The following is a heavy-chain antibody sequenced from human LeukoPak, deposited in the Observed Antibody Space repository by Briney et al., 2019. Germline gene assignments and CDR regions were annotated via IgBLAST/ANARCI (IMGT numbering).Heavy chain of an antibody. D-gene: IGHD4-17*01. CDR1: GFTFSSYA. CDR3: AIDGNDYRDGPKVY. J-gene: IGHJ4*02. Sequence: GGSLRLSCAASGFTFSSYAMHWVRQAPGKGLEWVAVISCGGSNKYYADSVKGRFAISRDNSKNTLYLQMNSLRAEDTAVYYCAIDGNDYRDGPKVYWGQGTLVTVSS. CDR2: ISCGGSNK. V-gene: IGHV3-30*09.